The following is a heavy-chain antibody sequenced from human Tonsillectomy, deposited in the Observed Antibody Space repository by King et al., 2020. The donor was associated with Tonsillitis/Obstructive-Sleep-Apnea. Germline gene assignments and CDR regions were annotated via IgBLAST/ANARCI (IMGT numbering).Heavy chain of an antibody. Sequence: QLVQSGAEVKKPGASVKVSCKASGYTFSSYGISWVRKAPGQGLEWMGWISAYNGNTKYAQKFQGRVTMTTHTSTSTAYMELRSLRSDDTAVYYCARDIASYYYAFDIWGQGTMVTVSS. J-gene: IGHJ3*02. CDR2: ISAYNGNT. D-gene: IGHD1-26*01. CDR3: ARDIASYYYAFDI. CDR1: GYTFSSYG. V-gene: IGHV1-18*04.